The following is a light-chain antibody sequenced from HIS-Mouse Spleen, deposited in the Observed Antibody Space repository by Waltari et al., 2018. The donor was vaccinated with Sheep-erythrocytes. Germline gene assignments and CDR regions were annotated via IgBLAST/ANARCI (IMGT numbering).Light chain of an antibody. CDR3: SSYTSSSTLGV. J-gene: IGLJ3*02. Sequence: LTQPASVSGSPGQSISISCTGTSSDVGGYNYVSWYQQHPGKAPKLMIYEVSNRPSGVSNRFSGSKSGKPASLTSAGLQAEDEADYYCSSYTSSSTLGVFGGGTKLTVL. V-gene: IGLV2-14*01. CDR1: SSDVGGYNY. CDR2: EVS.